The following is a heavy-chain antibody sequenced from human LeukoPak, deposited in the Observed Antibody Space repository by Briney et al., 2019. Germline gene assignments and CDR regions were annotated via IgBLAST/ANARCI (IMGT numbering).Heavy chain of an antibody. CDR2: IKEDGSQK. CDR3: ARSLRDWYKDY. D-gene: IGHD6-19*01. J-gene: IGHJ4*02. V-gene: IGHV3-7*03. Sequence: PGESLTLSCAASGFNFGNHWMNWIRQAPGKGLEWVANIKEDGSQKYYVDSARGRFTISRDNAENLLYLQMNSLRSEDTAVYYCARSLRDWYKDYWGQGTLVTVSS. CDR1: GFNFGNHW.